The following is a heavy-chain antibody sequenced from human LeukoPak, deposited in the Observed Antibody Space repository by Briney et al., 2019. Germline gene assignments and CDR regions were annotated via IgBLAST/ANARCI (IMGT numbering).Heavy chain of an antibody. CDR2: IYYSGST. CDR3: ASLTVAGAKIDY. CDR1: GGSISSFY. Sequence: SETLSLTCTVAGGSISSFYWSWIRQPPGKGLGWIGYIYYSGSTNYNPPLKSPVTISVDTSKGQFSLTLSSVTAADTAVYYCASLTVAGAKIDYWGQGTLVTVSS. J-gene: IGHJ4*02. V-gene: IGHV4-59*01. D-gene: IGHD6-13*01.